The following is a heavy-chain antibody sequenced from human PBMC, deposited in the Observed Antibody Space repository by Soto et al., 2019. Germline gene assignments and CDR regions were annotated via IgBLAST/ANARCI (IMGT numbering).Heavy chain of an antibody. V-gene: IGHV4-34*01. CDR1: GGSISSYY. D-gene: IGHD3-22*01. J-gene: IGHJ4*02. Sequence: TLSLTCTVSGGSISSYYWSWIRQPPGKGLEWIGEINHSGSTNYNPSLKSRVTISVDTSKNQFSLKLSSVTAADTAVYYFAGGTNGYDTSGYNFYSWGQGTLVTVSS. CDR2: INHSGST. CDR3: AGGTNGYDTSGYNFYS.